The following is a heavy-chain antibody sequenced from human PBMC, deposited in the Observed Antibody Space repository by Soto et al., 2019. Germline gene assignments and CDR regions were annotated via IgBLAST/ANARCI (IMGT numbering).Heavy chain of an antibody. D-gene: IGHD4-17*01. J-gene: IGHJ6*02. V-gene: IGHV3-30*18. CDR3: AKDPNDYENLYCGMDV. CDR1: GFAFSRYA. Sequence: QVNMVQSGGGVVQPGTSLRLSCAASGFAFSRYAFPWVRQPPGKGLEWMALVPDDGRQISYICSLKGRFTVSRDDSKITRTLQMSSLRVEDTAVYYCAKDPNDYENLYCGMDVCGQGTTITVSS. CDR2: VPDDGRQI.